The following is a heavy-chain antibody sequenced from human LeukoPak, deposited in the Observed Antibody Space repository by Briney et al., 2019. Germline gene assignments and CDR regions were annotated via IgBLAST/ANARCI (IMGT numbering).Heavy chain of an antibody. Sequence: GGSLRLSCTVSGFTVSSNSMSWVRQAPGKGLEWVSFIYSDNTHYSDSVKGRFTISRDNAKNSLYLQMNSLRAEDTAVYYCASNPGKWELLPYYYYYMDVWGKGTTVTVSS. V-gene: IGHV3-53*01. CDR1: GFTVSSNS. D-gene: IGHD1-26*01. J-gene: IGHJ6*03. CDR2: IYSDNT. CDR3: ASNPGKWELLPYYYYYMDV.